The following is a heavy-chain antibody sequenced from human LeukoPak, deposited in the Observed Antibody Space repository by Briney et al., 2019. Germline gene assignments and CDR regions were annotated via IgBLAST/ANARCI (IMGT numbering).Heavy chain of an antibody. D-gene: IGHD3-10*01. CDR2: IYTSGST. J-gene: IGHJ6*03. CDR1: GGSISSYY. Sequence: PSETLSLTCTVSGGSISSYYWSWIRQPAGKGLEWIGRIYTSGSTNYNPSLTSRVTMSVDTSKNQFSLKLSSVTAADTAVYYCARNRPTPEMVRGPINYHYYYYYMDVWGKGTTVTVSS. V-gene: IGHV4-4*07. CDR3: ARNRPTPEMVRGPINYHYYYYYMDV.